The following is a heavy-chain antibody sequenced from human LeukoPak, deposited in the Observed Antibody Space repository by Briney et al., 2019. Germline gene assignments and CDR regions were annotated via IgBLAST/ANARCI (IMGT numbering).Heavy chain of an antibody. Sequence: GGSLRLSCAASGFTFSTYTMNWVRQPPGKGLEWVSSISSTSNYIYYADSVKGRFTISRDNSKNTLYLQMNSLRAEDTAVYYCATSFGPVIAAAGTGADWGQGTLVTVSS. CDR2: ISSTSNYI. V-gene: IGHV3-21*04. CDR1: GFTFSTYT. CDR3: ATSFGPVIAAAGTGAD. J-gene: IGHJ4*02. D-gene: IGHD6-13*01.